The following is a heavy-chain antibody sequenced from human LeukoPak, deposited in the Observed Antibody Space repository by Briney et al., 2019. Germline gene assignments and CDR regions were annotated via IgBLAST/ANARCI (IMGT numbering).Heavy chain of an antibody. D-gene: IGHD3-10*01. J-gene: IGHJ4*02. CDR1: GFTFSSYA. CDR2: ISGSGGST. V-gene: IGHV3-23*01. CDR3: AKSRGVRGVFDY. Sequence: GGSLRLSCAASGFTFSSYAMSWVRLAPGKGLEWVSAISGSGGSTYYADSVKGRFTISRDNSKNTLYLQMNSLRAEDTAVYYCAKSRGVRGVFDYWGQGTLVTVSS.